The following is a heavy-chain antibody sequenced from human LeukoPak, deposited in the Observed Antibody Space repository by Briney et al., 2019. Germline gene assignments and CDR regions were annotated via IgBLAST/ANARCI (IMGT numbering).Heavy chain of an antibody. D-gene: IGHD2-15*01. CDR3: ARDLRYGGNHYLDP. V-gene: IGHV4-59*01. Sequence: SETLSLTCTVSGDSISNYYWSWMRQSPGKGLEWIAYIYYGGSINYNPSLRSRVTISLDTSKNQCSLRLTSLTAADTAVYYCARDLRYGGNHYLDPWGPGTLVTVSS. CDR2: IYYGGSI. J-gene: IGHJ5*02. CDR1: GDSISNYY.